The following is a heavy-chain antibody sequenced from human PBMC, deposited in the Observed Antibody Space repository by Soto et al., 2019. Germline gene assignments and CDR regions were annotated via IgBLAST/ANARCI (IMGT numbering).Heavy chain of an antibody. CDR3: ARAGDDCSTTNCYMIDY. V-gene: IGHV1-3*01. D-gene: IGHD2-2*02. J-gene: IGHJ4*02. CDR1: RYTFTTYA. Sequence: ASVKVSCKASRYTFTTYAMHWVRQAPGQRLEWMGWINAGNGKTKYSQKFQGRVTITRDTSATTAYMELSSLRSEDTAVYYCARAGDDCSTTNCYMIDYWGQGTLVTVSS. CDR2: INAGNGKT.